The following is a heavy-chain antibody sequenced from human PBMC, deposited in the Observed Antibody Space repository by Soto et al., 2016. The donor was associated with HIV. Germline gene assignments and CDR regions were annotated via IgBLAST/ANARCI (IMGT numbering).Heavy chain of an antibody. CDR1: GFTFSNAW. Sequence: EVQLVESGGGLVKPGGSLRLSCAASGFTFSNAWMSWVRQAPGKGLEWVGRIKSKTDGGTTDYAAPVKGRFTISRDDSKNTLYLQMNSLKTEDTAVYYCTCSYGSGSYYYYFDYWGQGTLVTVSS. CDR2: IKSKTDGGTT. CDR3: TCSYGSGSYYYYFDY. J-gene: IGHJ4*02. V-gene: IGHV3-15*01. D-gene: IGHD3-10*01.